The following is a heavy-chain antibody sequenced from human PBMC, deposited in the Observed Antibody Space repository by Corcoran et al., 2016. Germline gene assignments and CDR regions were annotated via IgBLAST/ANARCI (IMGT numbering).Heavy chain of an antibody. D-gene: IGHD6-13*01. CDR2: IDWDDDK. CDR3: ARIGAGTKYYYGMDV. J-gene: IGHJ6*02. Sequence: QVTLRESGPALVKPKQTLTLTCTFSGFSLSNSGMCVSWIRQTPAKALEWLALIDWDDDKYYSKSLKTRLTISKDTSKNPVVLTMTNRDPVDIATYYCARIGAGTKYYYGMDVWGQGSSVTVSS. CDR1: GFSLSNSGMC. V-gene: IGHV2-70*01.